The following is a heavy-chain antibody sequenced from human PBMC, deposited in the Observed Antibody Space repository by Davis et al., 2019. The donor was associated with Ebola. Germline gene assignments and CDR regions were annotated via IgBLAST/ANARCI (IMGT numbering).Heavy chain of an antibody. CDR1: GFTFSTYA. Sequence: GESLKISCAASGFTFSTYAMGWVRQAPGKGLEWVSYISSSSSTIYYADSVKGRFTISRDNAKNSLYLQMNSLRDEDTAVYYCARDRSDIVVVVAAWDNWFDPWGQGTLVTVSS. D-gene: IGHD2-15*01. J-gene: IGHJ5*02. V-gene: IGHV3-48*02. CDR3: ARDRSDIVVVVAAWDNWFDP. CDR2: ISSSSSTI.